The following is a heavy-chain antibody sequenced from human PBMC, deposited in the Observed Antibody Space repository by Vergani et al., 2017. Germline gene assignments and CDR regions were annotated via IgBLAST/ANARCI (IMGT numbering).Heavy chain of an antibody. V-gene: IGHV3-23*01. CDR3: AKDLGAKRWLQYLFDY. D-gene: IGHD5-24*01. CDR1: EFTFSNYA. Sequence: EVQLLESGGGLVQPGGSLRLTCAASEFTFSNYAMNWVRQAPGKGLEWVSGISGSGVSAYYTDSVKGRFTISRDNSKNTLYLQMNSLRVEDTAVYYCAKDLGAKRWLQYLFDYWGQGTLVTVSS. CDR2: ISGSGVSA. J-gene: IGHJ4*02.